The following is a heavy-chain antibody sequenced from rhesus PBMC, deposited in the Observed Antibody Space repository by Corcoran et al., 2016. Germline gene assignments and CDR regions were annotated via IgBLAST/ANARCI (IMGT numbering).Heavy chain of an antibody. V-gene: IGHV1S9*01. Sequence: QVQLVQSGAEVKKPGASVKLSCKASGYTLTSYYINWVRQAPGQVLEWKVWLNPNKGTTDSAKEFQGRVTMTRDTTTRTAYMELSRLRSEDTAVYYCTRVRYSNNEYFEFWGQGALVTVSS. D-gene: IGHD6-13*01. J-gene: IGHJ1*01. CDR1: GYTLTSYY. CDR3: TRVRYSNNEYFEF. CDR2: LNPNKGTT.